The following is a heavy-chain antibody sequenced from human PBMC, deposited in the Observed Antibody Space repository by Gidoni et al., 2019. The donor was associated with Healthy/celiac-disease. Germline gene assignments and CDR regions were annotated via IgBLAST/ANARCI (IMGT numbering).Heavy chain of an antibody. Sequence: QLQLQESGPGLVKPSETLSLTCTVSGGSISSSSYYWGWIRQPPGKGLEWIGSIDSSGSTYYTPSLKSRVTISVDTSNNQFSLKLSSVTAADTAVYYCARHVVEERWLPAGYFDYWGQGTLVTVSS. V-gene: IGHV4-39*01. J-gene: IGHJ4*02. CDR2: IDSSGST. D-gene: IGHD5-12*01. CDR3: ARHVVEERWLPAGYFDY. CDR1: GGSISSSSYY.